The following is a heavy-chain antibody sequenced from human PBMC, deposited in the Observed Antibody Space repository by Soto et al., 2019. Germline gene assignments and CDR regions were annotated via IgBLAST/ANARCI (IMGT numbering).Heavy chain of an antibody. J-gene: IGHJ4*02. D-gene: IGHD6-13*01. CDR1: GGSISSSSYY. Sequence: QLQLQESGPGLVKPSETLSLTCTVSGGSISSSSYYWGWIRQPPGKGLEWIGSIYYSGSTYYNPSLKSRVTISVDTSKNQFSLKLSSVTAADTAVYYCARPRREQHEDSPGYYFDYWGQGTLVTVSS. V-gene: IGHV4-39*01. CDR3: ARPRREQHEDSPGYYFDY. CDR2: IYYSGST.